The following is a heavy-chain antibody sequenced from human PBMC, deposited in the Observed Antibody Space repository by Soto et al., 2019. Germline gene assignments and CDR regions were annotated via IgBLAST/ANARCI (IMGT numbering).Heavy chain of an antibody. Sequence: LSRTCTVSGGSISSGGYFWTWIRQHPGKGLEWIGYIYYSGSTYYNPSLKSRVTISLDTSKNQFSLRLSSVTAADTAVYYCATFRGSYYFDSWGQGTLVTVSS. V-gene: IGHV4-31*03. D-gene: IGHD1-26*01. CDR2: IYYSGST. CDR1: GGSISSGGYF. J-gene: IGHJ4*02. CDR3: ATFRGSYYFDS.